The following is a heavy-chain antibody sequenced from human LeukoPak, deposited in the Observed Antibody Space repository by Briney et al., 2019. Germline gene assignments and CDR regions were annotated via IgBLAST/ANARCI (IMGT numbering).Heavy chain of an antibody. D-gene: IGHD1-1*01. V-gene: IGHV4-39*01. CDR2: IYYSGST. CDR3: ARHHTGTTRFDP. Sequence: KSSETLSLTCTVSGGSISSSSYYWGWIRQPPGKGLEWIGSIYYSGSTYYNPSLKSRVTISVDTSKNQFSLKLSSVTAADTAVYYCARHHTGTTRFDPWGQGTLVTVSS. CDR1: GGSISSSSYY. J-gene: IGHJ5*02.